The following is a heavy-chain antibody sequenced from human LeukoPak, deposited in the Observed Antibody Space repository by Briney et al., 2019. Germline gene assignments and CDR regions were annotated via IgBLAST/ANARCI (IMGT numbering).Heavy chain of an antibody. J-gene: IGHJ5*02. V-gene: IGHV4-39*01. CDR2: ISSSGTT. D-gene: IGHD3-16*01. Sequence: PSETLSLTCTVSGGSISSSNYYWGWIRQAPDKGLHWIGSISSSGTTYYNPSLKSRVTILVDTPKNQFSLKLSSVTAADTAMYYCARHGGGSDSTWPNWFDPWGQGTLVTVSS. CDR1: GGSISSSNYY. CDR3: ARHGGGSDSTWPNWFDP.